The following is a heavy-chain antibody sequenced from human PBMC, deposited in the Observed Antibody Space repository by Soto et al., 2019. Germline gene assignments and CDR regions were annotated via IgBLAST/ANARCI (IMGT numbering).Heavy chain of an antibody. CDR1: RFTCSSYT. J-gene: IGHJ6*02. D-gene: IGHD3-10*01. CDR2: ISSSGTTI. V-gene: IGHV3-48*01. Sequence: GGSLRLSCAASRFTCSSYTMNWVRQAPGKGLEWVSYISSSGTTIYYADSVKGRFTISRDNAKNSMYLQMNSLRAEDTAVYFCARGYGSGSYYSYYYGMDVWAQRTTVTVSS. CDR3: ARGYGSGSYYSYYYGMDV.